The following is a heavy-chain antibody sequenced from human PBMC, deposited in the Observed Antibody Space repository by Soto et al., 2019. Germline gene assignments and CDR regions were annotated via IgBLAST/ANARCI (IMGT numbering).Heavy chain of an antibody. CDR3: ARSRAYYYDSSGYRAKYYFDY. J-gene: IGHJ4*02. CDR1: GGSISSYY. CDR2: IYYSGST. D-gene: IGHD3-22*01. Sequence: SETLSLTCTVSGGSISSYYWSWIRQPPGKGLEWIGYIYYSGSTNYNPSLKSRVTISVDTSKNQFSLKLSSVTAADTAVYYCARSRAYYYDSSGYRAKYYFDYWGQGTLVTVSS. V-gene: IGHV4-59*01.